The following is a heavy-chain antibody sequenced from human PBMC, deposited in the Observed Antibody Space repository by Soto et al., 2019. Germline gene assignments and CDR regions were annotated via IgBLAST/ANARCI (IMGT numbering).Heavy chain of an antibody. CDR1: GFTVSSNY. CDR2: IYSGGST. CDR3: ARRHYYGSD. V-gene: IGHV3-66*04. J-gene: IGHJ4*02. Sequence: EVQLVESGGGLVQPGGSLRLSCAASGFTVSSNYMYWVRQAPGKGLECVSIIYSGGSTDHADSVKGRFTISRDNSQNTLYLQLTTLRAEDTAVYYCARRHYYGSDWGQGTLVTVSS. D-gene: IGHD3-10*01.